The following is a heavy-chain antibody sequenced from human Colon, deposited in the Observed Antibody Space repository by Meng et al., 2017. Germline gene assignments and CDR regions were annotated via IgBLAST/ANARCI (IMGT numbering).Heavy chain of an antibody. D-gene: IGHD4-17*01. CDR2: IYYSGST. CDR1: GVSVSSGSYY. Sequence: QVQLQESVPGLVRPSETLSLTCTISGVSVSSGSYYWSWIRQPPGKGLEWIGYIYYSGSTNYNPSLKSRVTISVDTSKNQFSLKLSSVTAADTAVYYCARNYGPWGQGTLVTVSS. CDR3: ARNYGP. J-gene: IGHJ5*02. V-gene: IGHV4-61*01.